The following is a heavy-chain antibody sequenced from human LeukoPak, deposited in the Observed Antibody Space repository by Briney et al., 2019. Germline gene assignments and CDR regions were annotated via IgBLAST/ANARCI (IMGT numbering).Heavy chain of an antibody. D-gene: IGHD3-10*01. CDR2: IYPGDSDT. CDR3: ARQDDNDSGSFDY. V-gene: IGHV5-51*01. J-gene: IGHJ4*02. CDR1: GYSFGHYW. Sequence: GDSLKISCKGSGYSFGHYWIVWVRQMPGKGLEWMGIIYPGDSDTTYSPSFQGQVTISADQSISTAYLQWSSLKASDTAMYYCARQDDNDSGSFDYWGQGTLVTVSS.